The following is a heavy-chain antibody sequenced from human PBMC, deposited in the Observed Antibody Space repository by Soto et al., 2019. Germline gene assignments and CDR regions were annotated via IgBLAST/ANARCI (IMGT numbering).Heavy chain of an antibody. J-gene: IGHJ6*02. CDR1: VYSFTNYW. V-gene: IGHV5-10-1*01. CDR2: IDPSDSYT. Sequence: GESLKISCKGSVYSFTNYWINWVRQMPGKGLEWMGRIDPSDSYTNYSPSFQGHVTISTDKSISTAYPQWSSLKASDTAMYYCARGNYYAMDVWGQGTTVTVSS. CDR3: ARGNYYAMDV.